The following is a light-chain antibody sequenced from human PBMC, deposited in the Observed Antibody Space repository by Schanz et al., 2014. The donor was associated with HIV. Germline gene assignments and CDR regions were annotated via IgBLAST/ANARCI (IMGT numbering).Light chain of an antibody. CDR3: QSYDGTLRAVV. CDR1: SSNIGAGYD. V-gene: IGLV1-40*01. CDR2: GSS. J-gene: IGLJ2*01. Sequence: QFVLTQPPSVSGAPGQRVTISCTGNSSNIGAGYDVHWYQHLPGTAPKLLIFGSSNRPSGVPDRISGSKSGTSASLAITGLQGDDEADYYCQSYDGTLRAVVFGGGIKLTVL.